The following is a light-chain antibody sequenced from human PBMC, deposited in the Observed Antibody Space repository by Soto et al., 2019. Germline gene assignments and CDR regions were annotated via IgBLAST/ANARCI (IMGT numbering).Light chain of an antibody. CDR2: HAS. Sequence: EKVLTQSPGTLSLSPGERATRSCRASQSISSSYLAWYQQRPGQTPRLLIYHASNRATGIPDRFSGSGSGTDFTLTISRLEPEDFAVYYCQQYGDSLLTFGGGTKVEIK. J-gene: IGKJ4*01. CDR1: QSISSSY. V-gene: IGKV3-20*01. CDR3: QQYGDSLLT.